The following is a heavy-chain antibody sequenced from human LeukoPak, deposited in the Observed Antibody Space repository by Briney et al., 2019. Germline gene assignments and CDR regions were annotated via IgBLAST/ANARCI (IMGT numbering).Heavy chain of an antibody. CDR3: ARDDGSGSYMASEWSSEAPIDY. CDR1: GFTLSSYS. J-gene: IGHJ4*02. V-gene: IGHV3-21*01. D-gene: IGHD3-10*01. CDR2: ISSSSSYI. Sequence: PGGSLRLSCAASGFTLSSYSMNWVRQAPGKGLEWVSSISSSSSYIYYADSVKGRFTISRDNAKNSLYPQMNSLRAEDTAVYYCARDDGSGSYMASEWSSEAPIDYWGQGSLVTVSS.